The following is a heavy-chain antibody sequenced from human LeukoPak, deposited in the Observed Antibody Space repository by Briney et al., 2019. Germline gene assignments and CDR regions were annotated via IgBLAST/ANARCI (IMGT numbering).Heavy chain of an antibody. CDR2: ISSSGSTI. J-gene: IGHJ6*04. Sequence: GGSLRLSCAASGFTFSSYEMNWVRQAPGKGLEWISYISSSGSTIYYADSVKGRFTISRDNAKNSLYPQMNSLRAEDTAVYYCAELGITMIGGVWGKGTTVTISS. V-gene: IGHV3-48*03. CDR1: GFTFSSYE. CDR3: AELGITMIGGV. D-gene: IGHD3-10*02.